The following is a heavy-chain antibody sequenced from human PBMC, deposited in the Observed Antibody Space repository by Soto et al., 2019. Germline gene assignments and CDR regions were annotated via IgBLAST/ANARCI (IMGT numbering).Heavy chain of an antibody. J-gene: IGHJ4*02. V-gene: IGHV4-34*01. CDR1: GGSFSGYY. CDR3: ARGYYDVLTGYFPPGDF. D-gene: IGHD3-9*01. Sequence: PSETLSLTCAVFGGSFSGYYWSWIRQPPGKGLEWIGEIDHSGSTNYNPSLKSRVTISVDTSKNQFSLKVSSVTAADTAVYYCARGYYDVLTGYFPPGDFWGQGPLVTVSS. CDR2: IDHSGST.